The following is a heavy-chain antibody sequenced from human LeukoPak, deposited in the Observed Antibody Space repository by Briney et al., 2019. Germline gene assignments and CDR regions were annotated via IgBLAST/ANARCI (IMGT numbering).Heavy chain of an antibody. CDR2: ISYDGSNK. D-gene: IGHD3-22*01. CDR1: GFTFSSYA. CDR3: ARDSTVVVITTPGY. J-gene: IGHJ4*02. Sequence: PGGSLRLSCAASGFTFSSYAMPWVRQAPGKGLEWVAVISYDGSNKYYADSVKGRFTISRDNSKNTLYLQMNSLRAEDTAVYYCARDSTVVVITTPGYWGQGTLVTVSS. V-gene: IGHV3-30*04.